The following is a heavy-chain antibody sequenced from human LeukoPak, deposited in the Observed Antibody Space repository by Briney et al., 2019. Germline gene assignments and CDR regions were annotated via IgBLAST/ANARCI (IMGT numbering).Heavy chain of an antibody. J-gene: IGHJ4*02. CDR2: IYWDDDK. Sequence: SGPTLVNPPQTLTLTCTFSGFSLSTSGVGVGWIRQPPGKALEWLALIYWDDDKRYRPSLRSRLTITKDASKNQVVLTMTNMDPVDTATYYCAHTSYNSEWFAYWGQGTLVTVSS. V-gene: IGHV2-5*02. CDR3: AHTSYNSEWFAY. CDR1: GFSLSTSGVG. D-gene: IGHD3-3*01.